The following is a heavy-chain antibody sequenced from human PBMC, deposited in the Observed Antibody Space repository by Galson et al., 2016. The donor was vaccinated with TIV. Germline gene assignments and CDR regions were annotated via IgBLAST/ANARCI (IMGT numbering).Heavy chain of an antibody. J-gene: IGHJ6*02. CDR1: GDTISSYV. V-gene: IGHV1-69*01. CDR2: IIPLFRTT. D-gene: IGHD5-18*01. Sequence: SCKASGDTISSYVFNWVRLAPGQGLEWMGGIIPLFRTTNYAQKFQGRVTITADESTNTAYKELNSLRSGDTAVYYCASDRNTAFDTYHYYYGMDVWGQGTTVTVSS. CDR3: ASDRNTAFDTYHYYYGMDV.